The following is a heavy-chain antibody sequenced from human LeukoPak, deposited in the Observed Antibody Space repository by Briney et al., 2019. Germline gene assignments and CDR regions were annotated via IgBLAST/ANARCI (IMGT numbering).Heavy chain of an antibody. J-gene: IGHJ4*02. Sequence: GGSLRLSCAASGFTFSNSGMSWVRQAPGKGLEWVSAISTDAGETHYADSVKGRFTISRDNAKNSLYLQMNSLRAEDTAVYYCARDDPYYYDSSGYCDYWGQGTLVTVSS. CDR3: ARDDPYYYDSSGYCDY. CDR2: ISTDAGET. V-gene: IGHV3-21*01. CDR1: GFTFSNSG. D-gene: IGHD3-22*01.